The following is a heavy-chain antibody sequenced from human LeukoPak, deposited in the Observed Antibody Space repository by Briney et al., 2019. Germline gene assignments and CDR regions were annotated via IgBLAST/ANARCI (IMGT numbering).Heavy chain of an antibody. CDR2: IMPIFGTA. CDR3: ARGPEIEVAGTTFAAYKWFDP. CDR1: GGTSSNYP. J-gene: IGHJ5*02. V-gene: IGHV1-69*01. Sequence: SVKVSCKTSGGTSSNYPISWVRQAPGQGLEWMGGIMPIFGTAHYAEKLQARVTITADEFTSTVFLELRSLNYEDTAVYYCARGPEIEVAGTTFAAYKWFDPWGQGTLLTVSS. D-gene: IGHD6-19*01.